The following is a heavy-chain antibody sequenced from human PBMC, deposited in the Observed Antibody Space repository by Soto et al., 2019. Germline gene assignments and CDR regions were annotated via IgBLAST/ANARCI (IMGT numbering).Heavy chain of an antibody. Sequence: SGPTLVNPTQTLTLTCSFSGVSLTTFGVGVGWIRQPPGKALEWLAVIYWNDDKYFSPSLKNRLTITKDTSKNQVVVTMTNMDAGDTATYYCAHGDSGPRAFDCGGQGTLVPVSS. J-gene: IGHJ4*02. V-gene: IGHV2-5*01. CDR1: GVSLTTFGVG. CDR2: IYWNDDK. D-gene: IGHD3-10*01. CDR3: AHGDSGPRAFDC.